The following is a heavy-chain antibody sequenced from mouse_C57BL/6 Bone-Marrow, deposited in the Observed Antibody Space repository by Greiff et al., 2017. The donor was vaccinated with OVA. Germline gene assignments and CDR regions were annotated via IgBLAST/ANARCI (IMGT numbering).Heavy chain of an antibody. CDR1: GYTFTDYY. CDR2: INPYNGGT. V-gene: IGHV1-19*01. J-gene: IGHJ2*01. Sequence: EVKLMESGPVLVKPGASVKMSCKASGYTFTDYYMNWVKQSHGKSLEWIGFINPYNGGTSSTQKFKGKATLTVDTSSSTAYMELNSLTSEDSAVYYCARGGYFDYWGQGTTRTVSS. CDR3: ARGGYFDY.